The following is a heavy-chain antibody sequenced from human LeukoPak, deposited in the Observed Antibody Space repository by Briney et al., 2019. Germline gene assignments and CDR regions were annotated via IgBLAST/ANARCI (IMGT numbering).Heavy chain of an antibody. CDR2: IYYSGST. Sequence: PSETLSLTCTVSGGSISSYYWSWIRHPPGKGLEWIGYIYYSGSTNYNPSLKSRVTISVDASKIQFSLKLCSGTAADTAVYYCAGGAGDYTFDYWGQGTLVTVSS. CDR1: GGSISSYY. D-gene: IGHD4-11*01. J-gene: IGHJ4*02. V-gene: IGHV4-59*01. CDR3: AGGAGDYTFDY.